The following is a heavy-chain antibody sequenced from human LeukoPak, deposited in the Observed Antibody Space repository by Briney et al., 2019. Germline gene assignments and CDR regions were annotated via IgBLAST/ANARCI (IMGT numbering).Heavy chain of an antibody. CDR2: INHSGTT. D-gene: IGHD5-24*01. J-gene: IGHJ4*02. V-gene: IGHV4-34*01. CDR1: GGSISSDY. Sequence: SETLSLTCTVSGGSISSDYWSWIRQPAGKGLEWIGEINHSGTTNCNPSLRSRVTMLVDTSKNQFSLRLSSMTAADAAIYYCARGRMATRGGLDYWGQGTRVTVSS. CDR3: ARGRMATRGGLDY.